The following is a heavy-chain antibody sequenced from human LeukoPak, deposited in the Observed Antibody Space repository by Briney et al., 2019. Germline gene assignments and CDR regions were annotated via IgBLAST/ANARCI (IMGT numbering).Heavy chain of an antibody. V-gene: IGHV1-69*04. CDR3: ARERAPVYDILTGYPPTGAYYFDY. J-gene: IGHJ4*02. Sequence: SVKVSCKASGGTFSSYAMIWVRQAPGQGLEWMGRIIPILGIANYAQKFQGRVTITADKSTSTAYMELSSLRSEDTAVYYCARERAPVYDILTGYPPTGAYYFDYWGQGTLVTVSS. CDR1: GGTFSSYA. CDR2: IIPILGIA. D-gene: IGHD3-9*01.